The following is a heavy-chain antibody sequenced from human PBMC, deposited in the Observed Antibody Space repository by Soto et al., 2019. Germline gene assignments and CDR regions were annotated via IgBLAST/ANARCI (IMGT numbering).Heavy chain of an antibody. CDR1: GYNFRDYY. Sequence: ASVKVSCKASGYNFRDYYIHWVRQAPGQGPEWMGWINPNSGGINYAQKFEGRVTMTKDTSITTAYMELTRLTSDDTAVFFCARGGHRAVTAAVGGRFDAWGQGTLVTVSS. D-gene: IGHD2-2*01. CDR3: ARGGHRAVTAAVGGRFDA. CDR2: INPNSGGI. V-gene: IGHV1-2*02. J-gene: IGHJ5*02.